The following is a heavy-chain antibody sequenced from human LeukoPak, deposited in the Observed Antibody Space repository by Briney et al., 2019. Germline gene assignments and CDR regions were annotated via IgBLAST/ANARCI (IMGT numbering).Heavy chain of an antibody. J-gene: IGHJ4*02. CDR1: GYTFTGYY. Sequence: ASMNVSCKASGYTFTGYYVHWVRQAPGQGLEWLGWINPNSGGTNYAQKFLGRVTMTRDTSTSTAYMELGRLRSDDSALYYCASAAYSSSWYNYWGQGTLVTVSS. D-gene: IGHD6-13*01. V-gene: IGHV1-2*02. CDR2: INPNSGGT. CDR3: ASAAYSSSWYNY.